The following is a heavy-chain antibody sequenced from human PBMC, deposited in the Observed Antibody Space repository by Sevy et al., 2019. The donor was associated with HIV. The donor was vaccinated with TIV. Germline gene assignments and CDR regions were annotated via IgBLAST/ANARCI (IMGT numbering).Heavy chain of an antibody. CDR3: TRDLPPSATTVAHFDY. CDR2: ISWNSGSI. V-gene: IGHV3-9*01. CDR1: GFTFDDYA. D-gene: IGHD4-17*01. J-gene: IGHJ4*02. Sequence: GGSLRLSCAASGFTFDDYAMHWVRQAPGKGLEWVSGISWNSGSIGYADSVKGRFTISRDNAKNSLYLQMNSLRAEDTGVYYCTRDLPPSATTVAHFDYWGQGTLVTVSS.